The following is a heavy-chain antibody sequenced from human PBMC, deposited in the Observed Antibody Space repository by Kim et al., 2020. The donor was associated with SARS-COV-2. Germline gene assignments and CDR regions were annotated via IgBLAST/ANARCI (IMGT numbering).Heavy chain of an antibody. Sequence: ASVKVSCKASGYTFNNFDIHWVRQIPGQGLEWMGYMNPNTGNTVYAQKFQDRVAMTRDTSRSTAYMELRSLRSEDTAIYYCARGASIHDFWGQGTLLTVPS. D-gene: IGHD3-16*01. CDR2: MNPNTGNT. V-gene: IGHV1-8*01. CDR1: GYTFNNFD. J-gene: IGHJ4*02. CDR3: ARGASIHDF.